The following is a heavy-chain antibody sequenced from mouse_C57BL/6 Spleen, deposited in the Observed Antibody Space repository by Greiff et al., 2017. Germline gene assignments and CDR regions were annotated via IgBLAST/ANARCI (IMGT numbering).Heavy chain of an antibody. Sequence: QVQLQQSGAELVRPGTSVTVSCKASGYAFTNYLIEWVKQRPGQGLEWIGVINPGSGGSNYNEKFKGKATLTADKSSSTAYMKLSSLTSEDSAVYCCARGGGTDFHWYFDVWGTGTTVTVSS. CDR2: INPGSGGS. D-gene: IGHD4-1*01. CDR3: ARGGGTDFHWYFDV. CDR1: GYAFTNYL. V-gene: IGHV1-54*01. J-gene: IGHJ1*03.